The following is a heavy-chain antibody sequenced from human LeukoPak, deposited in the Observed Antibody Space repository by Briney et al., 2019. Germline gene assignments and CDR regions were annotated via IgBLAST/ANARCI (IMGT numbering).Heavy chain of an antibody. CDR1: GFTFSTYS. V-gene: IGHV4-59*10. CDR3: ARGSWYGWGDFDY. CDR2: IYTSGST. J-gene: IGHJ4*02. D-gene: IGHD3-10*01. Sequence: GSLRLSCAASGFTFSTYSMNWVRQAPGKGLEWIGRIYTSGSTNYNPSLKSRVTMSVDTSKNQFSLKLSSVTAAGTAVYYCARGSWYGWGDFDYWGQGTLVTVSS.